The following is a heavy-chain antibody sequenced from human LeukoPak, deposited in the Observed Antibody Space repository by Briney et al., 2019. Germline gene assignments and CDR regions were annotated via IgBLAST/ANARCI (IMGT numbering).Heavy chain of an antibody. CDR3: ARATLAYCGGDCYFPLFDY. J-gene: IGHJ4*02. D-gene: IGHD2-21*02. CDR1: GGSISGGGYS. CDR2: IYHSGST. Sequence: SETLSVTCAVSGGSISGGGYSRSWIRQPPGKGLEWIGYIYHSGSTYYNPSLKSRVTISVDRSKNQFSLKLSSVTAADTAVYYCARATLAYCGGDCYFPLFDYWGQGTLVTVSS. V-gene: IGHV4-30-2*01.